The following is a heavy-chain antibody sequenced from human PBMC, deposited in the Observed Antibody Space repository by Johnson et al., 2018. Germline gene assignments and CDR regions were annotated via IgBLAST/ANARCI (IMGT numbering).Heavy chain of an antibody. Sequence: QVQLVESGAEVKKPGASVKVSCKASGYTFTSYYMHWVRQAPGQGLEWMGIITPSGGSTSSAQKFQGRVTMSRDTSTSTGYMEPSRLRYEDTAVYYCATPGIAAAGTSFQHWGQGTLVTVSS. D-gene: IGHD6-13*01. V-gene: IGHV1-46*01. CDR3: ATPGIAAAGTSFQH. CDR2: ITPSGGST. CDR1: GYTFTSYY. J-gene: IGHJ1*01.